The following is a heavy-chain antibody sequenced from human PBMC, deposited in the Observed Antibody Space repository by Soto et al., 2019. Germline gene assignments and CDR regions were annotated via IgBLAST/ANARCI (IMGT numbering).Heavy chain of an antibody. V-gene: IGHV3-64D*06. J-gene: IGHJ4*01. D-gene: IGHD3-9*01. CDR1: GFTFSNYA. Sequence: PGGSLRLSCSVSGFTFSNYAMHWVRQAPGKGLEYVSGITSDGDSTWHADSVKDRFTISRDNSKNTLFLQMSSLRVEDTAIYFCVEGNHRLRYYFECWGPGTLVTVSS. CDR2: ITSDGDST. CDR3: VEGNHRLRYYFEC.